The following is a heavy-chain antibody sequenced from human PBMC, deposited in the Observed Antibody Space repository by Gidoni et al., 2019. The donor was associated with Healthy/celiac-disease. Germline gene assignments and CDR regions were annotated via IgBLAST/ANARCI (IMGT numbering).Heavy chain of an antibody. Sequence: QVQLVQSGAEVKKTGSSVKVSCKASGGTFSSYAISWVRQAPGQGLEWMGGIVPIFGTANYEQKFQGRVTITADESTSTAYMELSSLRSEDTAVYYCARGDDSGYSYGWGNYYYYMDVWGKGTTVTVSS. CDR1: GGTFSSYA. D-gene: IGHD5-18*01. CDR3: ARGDDSGYSYGWGNYYYYMDV. V-gene: IGHV1-69*01. CDR2: IVPIFGTA. J-gene: IGHJ6*03.